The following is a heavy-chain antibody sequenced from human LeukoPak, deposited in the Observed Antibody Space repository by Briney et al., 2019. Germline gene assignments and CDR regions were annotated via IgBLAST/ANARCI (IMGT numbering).Heavy chain of an antibody. CDR2: IGVAANT. Sequence: GGSLRLSCAASGFTFSSYDMHWVRQATGKGLEWVSAIGVAANTFYSGSVKGRFTISRENAKNSLYLLMSSLRAEDTAVYYCARKNTPHGNFDYWGQGTLVTVS. CDR3: ARKNTPHGNFDY. CDR1: GFTFSSYD. J-gene: IGHJ4*02. V-gene: IGHV3-13*01. D-gene: IGHD1-26*01.